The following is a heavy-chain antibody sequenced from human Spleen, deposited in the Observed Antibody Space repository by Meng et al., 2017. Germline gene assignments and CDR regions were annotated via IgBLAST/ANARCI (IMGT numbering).Heavy chain of an antibody. J-gene: IGHJ5*02. CDR2: IGHSGFT. CDR1: GDYIGTGAYY. V-gene: IGHV4-39*01. D-gene: IGHD3-22*01. CDR3: VRSSAWVRTGFDP. Sequence: QPQLQGSGPGLVKPSEALSLTCRVSGDYIGTGAYYWGWIRQAPGKGLEWIGSIGHSGFTYYTPSVRSRVTVSIDTSKNQFSLKLTSVTAADTAVYFCVRSSAWVRTGFDPWGQGTLVTVSS.